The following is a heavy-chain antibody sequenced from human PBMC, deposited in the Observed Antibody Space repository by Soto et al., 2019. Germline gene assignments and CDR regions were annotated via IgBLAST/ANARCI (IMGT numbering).Heavy chain of an antibody. CDR1: GYTFTSYD. Sequence: GASVKVSCKASGYTFTSYDINWVRQATGQGLEWMGWMNPNSGNTGYAQKFQGRVTMTRNTSISTAYMELSSLRSEDTAVYYCVRGFCGYSGNDHQDYYYYMDVWGKGTTVTVSS. CDR3: VRGFCGYSGNDHQDYYYYMDV. D-gene: IGHD5-12*01. J-gene: IGHJ6*03. CDR2: MNPNSGNT. V-gene: IGHV1-8*01.